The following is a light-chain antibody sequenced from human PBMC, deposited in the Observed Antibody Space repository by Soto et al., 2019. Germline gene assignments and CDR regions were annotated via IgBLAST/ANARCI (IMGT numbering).Light chain of an antibody. V-gene: IGKV3-20*01. CDR1: QSVSSSY. CDR2: GAP. Sequence: ELVLTQSQGTLSLSPGERVTLSCRASQSVSSSYLAWYQQKLGQAPRLLNYGAPSRATGIPDRFSGSRSGTDFTLTISRLGPEDFAVYYCQQYDSSPGTFGQGTKVDIK. J-gene: IGKJ1*01. CDR3: QQYDSSPGT.